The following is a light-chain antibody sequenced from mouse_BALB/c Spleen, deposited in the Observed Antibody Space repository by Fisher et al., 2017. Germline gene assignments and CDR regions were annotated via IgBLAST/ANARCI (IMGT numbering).Light chain of an antibody. CDR1: SSVSY. CDR2: DTS. J-gene: IGKJ5*01. Sequence: IVLTQTTAIMSASPGEKVTMTCSASSSVSYMHWYQQKSGTSPKRWIYDTSKLASGVPARFSGSGSGTSYSLTISSVKAEDAATYYCQQWSSNPPTFGAGTKLELK. V-gene: IGKV4-59*01. CDR3: QQWSSNPPT.